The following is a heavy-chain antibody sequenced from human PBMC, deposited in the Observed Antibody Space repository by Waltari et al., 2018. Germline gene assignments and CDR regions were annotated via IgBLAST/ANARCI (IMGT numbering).Heavy chain of an antibody. V-gene: IGHV3-15*01. CDR1: GFTFANAW. CDR2: LKSKAEGGTT. CDR3: TTEGGRTWPMY. D-gene: IGHD2-2*01. J-gene: IGHJ4*02. Sequence: EVQLVESGGGLVKPGDSLRLSCVASGFTFANAWINWVRQAPGKGLEWVGRLKSKAEGGTTDYAAPVKGRFALSRDDSKDTAYLQMNSLKTEDTAMYFCTTEGGRTWPMYWGQGTLVTVSS.